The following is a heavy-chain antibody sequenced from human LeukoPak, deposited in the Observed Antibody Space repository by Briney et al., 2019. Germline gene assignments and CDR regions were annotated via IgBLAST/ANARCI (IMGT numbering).Heavy chain of an antibody. CDR3: AGGTSLWFGEFPQHKPYNFDY. Sequence: PSETPSLTCAVYGGSFSGYYWSWIRQPPGKGLEWIGEINHSGSTNYNPSLKSRVTISVDTSKNQFSLKLSSVTAADTAVYYCAGGTSLWFGEFPQHKPYNFDYWGQGTLVTVSS. CDR2: INHSGST. CDR1: GGSFSGYY. J-gene: IGHJ4*02. D-gene: IGHD3-10*01. V-gene: IGHV4-34*01.